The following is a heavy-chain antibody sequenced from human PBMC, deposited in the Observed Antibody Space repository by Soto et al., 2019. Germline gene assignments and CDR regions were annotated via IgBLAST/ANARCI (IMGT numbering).Heavy chain of an antibody. D-gene: IGHD2-15*01. Sequence: EVQLVESGGGLVQPGGSLRLSCAASGFSFSSFWMTWVRQAPGKGLEWVANIKQDGSEKYYVDSVKGRFTISRDNAKNSLYLQRNSLRAEDTAVYYCARDCVGGGGSCYSDWFDPWGQGTLVTVSS. J-gene: IGHJ5*02. V-gene: IGHV3-7*03. CDR2: IKQDGSEK. CDR1: GFSFSSFW. CDR3: ARDCVGGGGSCYSDWFDP.